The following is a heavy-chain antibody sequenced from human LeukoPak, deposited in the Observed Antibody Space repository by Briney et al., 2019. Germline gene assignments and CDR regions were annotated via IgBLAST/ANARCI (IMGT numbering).Heavy chain of an antibody. V-gene: IGHV3-7*05. Sequence: GGSLRLSCAASQFTFSTYWMSWLRQAPGKGLEWVANTKEDGSEKYYVDSVEGRFTISRDNAKNSLFLWVNSLRAEDTAVYYCARMTGGLWDYWGQGILVTVSS. CDR1: QFTFSTYW. D-gene: IGHD2-15*01. CDR3: ARMTGGLWDY. J-gene: IGHJ4*02. CDR2: TKEDGSEK.